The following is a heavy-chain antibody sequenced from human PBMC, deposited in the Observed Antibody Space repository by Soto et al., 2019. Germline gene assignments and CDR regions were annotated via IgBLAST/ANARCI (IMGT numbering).Heavy chain of an antibody. D-gene: IGHD6-19*01. CDR1: GFTFSSYG. CDR3: ASGWGRSDAFDI. J-gene: IGHJ3*02. Sequence: QVQLVESGGGVVQPGRSLRLSCAASGFTFSSYGMHWVRQAPGKGLEWVAVISYDGSNKYYADSVKGRFTISRDNSKNTLYLQMSSLRAEDTAVYYCASGWGRSDAFDIWGQGTMVTVSS. CDR2: ISYDGSNK. V-gene: IGHV3-30*03.